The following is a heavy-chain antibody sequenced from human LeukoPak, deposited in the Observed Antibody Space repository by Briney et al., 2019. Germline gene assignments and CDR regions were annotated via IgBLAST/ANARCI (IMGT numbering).Heavy chain of an antibody. Sequence: ASVKVSCKASGYTFTSYYMHWVRQAPGQGLEWMGIINPSGGSTSYAQKFQGRVTMTRDTSTSTVYMELSSLRSEDTAVYYCARGETYYDFWSGAEPYYYYYGMDVWGQGTTVTVSS. CDR3: ARGETYYDFWSGAEPYYYYYGMDV. D-gene: IGHD3-3*01. CDR1: GYTFTSYY. V-gene: IGHV1-46*01. CDR2: INPSGGST. J-gene: IGHJ6*02.